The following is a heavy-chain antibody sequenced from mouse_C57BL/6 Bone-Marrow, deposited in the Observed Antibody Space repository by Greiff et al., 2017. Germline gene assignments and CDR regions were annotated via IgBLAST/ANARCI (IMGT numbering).Heavy chain of an antibody. J-gene: IGHJ1*03. CDR1: GYSITSGYY. Sequence: EVQLQESGPGLVKPSQSLSLTCSVTGYSITSGYYWNWLRQFPGNKLVWMGYISYAGRNNYNPSLQNRISITRDTSKNQFFLKLNSVTTEDTATYYCARVRYYGSSPYWYFDVWGTGTTVTVSS. CDR3: ARVRYYGSSPYWYFDV. V-gene: IGHV3-6*01. D-gene: IGHD1-1*01. CDR2: ISYAGRN.